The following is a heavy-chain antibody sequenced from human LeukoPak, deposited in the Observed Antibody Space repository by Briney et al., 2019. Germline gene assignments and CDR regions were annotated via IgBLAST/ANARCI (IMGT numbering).Heavy chain of an antibody. CDR1: GGSISSYY. V-gene: IGHV4-4*07. CDR3: ARDRTYMVRGVNPPPRAFDI. J-gene: IGHJ3*02. Sequence: PSETLSLTCTVSGGSISSYYWSWIRQPAGKGLEWIGRIYTSGSTYYNPSLKSRVTISVDMSKNQFSLKLSSVTAADTAVYYCARDRTYMVRGVNPPPRAFDIWGQGTMVTVSS. D-gene: IGHD3-10*01. CDR2: IYTSGST.